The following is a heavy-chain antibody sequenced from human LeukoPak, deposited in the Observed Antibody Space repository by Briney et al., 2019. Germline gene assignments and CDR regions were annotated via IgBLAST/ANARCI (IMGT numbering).Heavy chain of an antibody. J-gene: IGHJ6*03. CDR1: GASFSSSTYY. CDR2: IYHSGST. V-gene: IGHV4-30-2*01. D-gene: IGHD6-13*01. Sequence: SETLSLTCNVSGASFSSSTYYWSWIRQPPGKGLEWIGYIYHSGSTYYNPSLKSRVTISVDRSKNQFSLKLSSVTAADAAVYYCARDTAAAGTYYYYYMDVWGKGTTVTVSS. CDR3: ARDTAAAGTYYYYYMDV.